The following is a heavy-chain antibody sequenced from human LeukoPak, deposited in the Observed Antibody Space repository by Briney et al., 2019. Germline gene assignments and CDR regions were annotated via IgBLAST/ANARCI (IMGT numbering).Heavy chain of an antibody. CDR3: ARDRLRGQVPATNTNWFDP. J-gene: IGHJ5*02. V-gene: IGHV1-46*01. CDR2: INPSGGST. Sequence: ASVKVSCKASGYTFTSYYMPWVRQAPGQGLEWMGIINPSGGSTSYAQKFQGRVTMTRDTSTSTVYMELSSLRSEDTAVYYCARDRLRGQVPATNTNWFDPWGQGTLVTVSS. CDR1: GYTFTSYY. D-gene: IGHD2-2*01.